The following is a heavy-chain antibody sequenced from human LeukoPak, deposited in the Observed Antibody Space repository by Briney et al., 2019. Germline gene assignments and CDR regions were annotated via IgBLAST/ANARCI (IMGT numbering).Heavy chain of an antibody. D-gene: IGHD3-22*01. CDR3: ARDVSSSCYYLFDY. CDR2: IYTSGGT. CDR1: GGSISSYY. V-gene: IGHV4-4*07. J-gene: IGHJ4*02. Sequence: SETLSLTCTVSGGSISSYYWSWLRQPAGKGLGWVGRIYTSGGTRYNPSLKSRVTMSVDTSKNQFSLKLSSVTAADTAVYYCARDVSSSCYYLFDYWGQGTLVTVSS.